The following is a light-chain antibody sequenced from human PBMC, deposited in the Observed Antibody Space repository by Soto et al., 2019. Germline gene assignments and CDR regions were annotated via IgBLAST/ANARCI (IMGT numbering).Light chain of an antibody. Sequence: DIQMTQSPSSVSASIGDTVTITCRASQDISTLLAWYQQKPGKAPKLLIYGPSTLESGVPSRFSGRGSGTDFTLTISSPQPEDFATYFCQQADSFPLTFGGGTKVDIK. J-gene: IGKJ4*01. CDR1: QDISTL. CDR3: QQADSFPLT. CDR2: GPS. V-gene: IGKV1D-12*01.